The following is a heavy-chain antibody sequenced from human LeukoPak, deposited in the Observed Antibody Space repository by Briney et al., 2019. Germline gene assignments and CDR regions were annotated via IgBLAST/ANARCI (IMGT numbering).Heavy chain of an antibody. D-gene: IGHD6-13*01. CDR1: GFTFSSYS. J-gene: IGHJ4*02. Sequence: GGSLRLSCAASGFTFSSYSMNWVRQAPGKGLEWVSYISSSSSTIYYADSVKGRFTISRDNAKNSLYLQMNSLRAEDTAVYYCARDVAYGFSSWYGGDYWGQGTQVTVSS. CDR3: ARDVAYGFSSWYGGDY. V-gene: IGHV3-48*04. CDR2: ISSSSSTI.